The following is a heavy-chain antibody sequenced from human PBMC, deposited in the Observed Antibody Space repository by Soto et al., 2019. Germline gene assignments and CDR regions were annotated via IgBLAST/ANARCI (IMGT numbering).Heavy chain of an antibody. CDR2: IWYDGSNK. D-gene: IGHD6-6*01. CDR1: GFTFSSYG. CDR3: ARAAGSYSSSSGVDY. Sequence: LRLSCAASGFTFSSYGMHWVRQAPGKGLEWVAVIWYDGSNKYYADSVKGRFTISRDNSKNTLYLQMNSLRAEDTAVYYCARAAGSYSSSSGVDYWGQGTLVTVSS. J-gene: IGHJ4*02. V-gene: IGHV3-33*01.